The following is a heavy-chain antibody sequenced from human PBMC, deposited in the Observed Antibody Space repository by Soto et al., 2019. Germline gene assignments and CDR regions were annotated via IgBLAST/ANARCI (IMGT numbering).Heavy chain of an antibody. Sequence: SETLSLTCAVYGGSFSCYYLSWIRQPPGKGLEWIGEINHSGSTNYNPSLKSRVTISVDTSKNQFSLKLSSVTAADTAVYYCARGRARLRYFDWASTFDYWGQGTLVTVSS. CDR3: ARGRARLRYFDWASTFDY. J-gene: IGHJ4*02. CDR1: GGSFSCYY. V-gene: IGHV4-34*01. CDR2: INHSGST. D-gene: IGHD3-9*01.